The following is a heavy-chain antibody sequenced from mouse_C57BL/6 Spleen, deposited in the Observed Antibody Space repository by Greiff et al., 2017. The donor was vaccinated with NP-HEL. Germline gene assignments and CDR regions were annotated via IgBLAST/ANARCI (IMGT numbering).Heavy chain of an antibody. D-gene: IGHD2-4*01. V-gene: IGHV5-17*01. CDR3: ASGLRRNYFDY. Sequence: EVNLVESGGGLVKPGGSLKLSCAASGFTFSDYGMHWVRQAPEKGLEWVAYISSGSSTIYYADTVKGRFTISRDNAKNTLFLQMTSLRSEDTAMYYCASGLRRNYFDYWGQGTTLTVSS. J-gene: IGHJ2*01. CDR1: GFTFSDYG. CDR2: ISSGSSTI.